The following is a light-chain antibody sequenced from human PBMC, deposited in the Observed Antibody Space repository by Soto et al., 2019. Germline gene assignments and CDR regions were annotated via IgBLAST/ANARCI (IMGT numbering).Light chain of an antibody. J-gene: IGKJ5*01. CDR1: LSVRNY. V-gene: IGKV3-11*01. CDR2: GPS. Sequence: EIVLTQSPATLSLSPGERATLSCRASLSVRNYVAWYQQKPGQAPRLLISGPSNRATGIPARFSGSGSGTDFTLTISSLEPEDSAVYYCQQRSSWPSTFGQGTRLEIK. CDR3: QQRSSWPST.